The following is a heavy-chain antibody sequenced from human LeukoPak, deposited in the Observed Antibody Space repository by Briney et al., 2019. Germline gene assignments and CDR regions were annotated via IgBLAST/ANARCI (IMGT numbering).Heavy chain of an antibody. V-gene: IGHV3-21*01. J-gene: IGHJ3*02. D-gene: IGHD5-12*01. CDR1: GFNFSSYS. CDR2: ISSSSSYI. Sequence: GGSLRLSCAASGFNFSSYSMNWVRQAPGKGLAWVSSISSSSSYIYYADSVKGRFTISRDNAKNSLYLQMNSLRAEDTAVYYCARDSGYNAFDIWGQGTMVTVSS. CDR3: ARDSGYNAFDI.